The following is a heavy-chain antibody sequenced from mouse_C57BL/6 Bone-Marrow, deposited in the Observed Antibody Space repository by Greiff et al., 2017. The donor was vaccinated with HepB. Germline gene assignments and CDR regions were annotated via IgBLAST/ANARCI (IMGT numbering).Heavy chain of an antibody. V-gene: IGHV1-22*01. CDR1: GYTFTDYN. D-gene: IGHD1-1*01. CDR3: ARDYYGSSYDFDY. CDR2: INPNNGGT. J-gene: IGHJ4*01. Sequence: EVQLQQSGPELVKPGASVKMSCKASGYTFTDYNMHWVKQSHGKSLEWIGYINPNNGGTSYNQKFKGKATLTVNKSSSTAYMELRSLTSEDSAVYYCARDYYGSSYDFDYWGQGTSVTVSS.